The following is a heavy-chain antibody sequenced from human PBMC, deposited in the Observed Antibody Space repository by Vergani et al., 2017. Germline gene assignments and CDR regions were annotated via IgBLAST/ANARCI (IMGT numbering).Heavy chain of an antibody. V-gene: IGHV4-39*01. Sequence: QLQLQESGPGLVKPSETLSLTCTVSGGSFSNSGYYWGWIRQPPGKGLEWIGSIYYSGSTYYNPSLESRLTISVDTSKNQFSLKLSSVTAAGTAVYFCASRLSYDSSGYDWGQGTLVTVSS. CDR3: ASRLSYDSSGYD. CDR2: IYYSGST. CDR1: GGSFSNSGYY. D-gene: IGHD3-22*01. J-gene: IGHJ4*02.